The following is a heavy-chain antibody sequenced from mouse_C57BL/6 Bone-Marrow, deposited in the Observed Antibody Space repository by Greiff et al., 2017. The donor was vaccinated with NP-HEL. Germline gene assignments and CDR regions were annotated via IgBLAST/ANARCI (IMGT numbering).Heavy chain of an antibody. D-gene: IGHD1-1*01. CDR3: ARWRDYYGSSSFFDY. CDR2: IYPGSGST. Sequence: QVQLQQPGAELVKPVASVKMSCKASGYTFTSYWITWVKQRPGQGLEWIGDIYPGSGSTNYNEKFKSKATLTVDTSSSTAYMQLSSLTSEDSAVYYCARWRDYYGSSSFFDYWGQGTTLTVSS. J-gene: IGHJ2*01. V-gene: IGHV1-55*01. CDR1: GYTFTSYW.